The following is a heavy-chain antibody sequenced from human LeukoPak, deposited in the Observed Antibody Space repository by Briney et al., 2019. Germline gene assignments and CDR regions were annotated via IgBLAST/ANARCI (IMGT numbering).Heavy chain of an antibody. Sequence: SETLSLTCTVSGGSISTYHWNWIRQPPGKGLEWIGYIYYSGTTNQNPSLNYNPSLKSRVTISADTSKNQFSLNLSSVTAADTAVYYCARDRSSGSNWFDPWGQGTLVTVSS. D-gene: IGHD3-10*01. CDR3: ARDRSSGSNWFDP. CDR1: GGSISTYH. CDR2: IYYSGTTNQNPSL. J-gene: IGHJ5*02. V-gene: IGHV4-59*01.